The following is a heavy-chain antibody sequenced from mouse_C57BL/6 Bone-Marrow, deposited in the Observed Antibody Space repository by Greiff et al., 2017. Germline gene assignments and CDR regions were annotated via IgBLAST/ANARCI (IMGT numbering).Heavy chain of an antibody. Sequence: QVLLQQPGAELVKPGASVKLSCKASGYTFTSYWMHWVKQRPGQGLEWIGMIHPNSGSTNYNEKFKSKATLTVDKSSSTAYMQLSSLTSEDSAVYYCARSGRNYFDYWGQGTTLTVSS. CDR2: IHPNSGST. D-gene: IGHD3-2*02. V-gene: IGHV1-64*01. CDR3: ARSGRNYFDY. CDR1: GYTFTSYW. J-gene: IGHJ2*01.